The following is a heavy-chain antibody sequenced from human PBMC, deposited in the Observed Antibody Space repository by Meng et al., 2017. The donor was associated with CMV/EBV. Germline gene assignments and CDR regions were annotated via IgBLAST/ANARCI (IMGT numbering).Heavy chain of an antibody. Sequence: GESLKISCTASGFTFSSYWVTWVRQAPGEGLEWVANIKQDGSEKYYVDSVKGRFTISRDNAKRSVYLQMNSLRADDTAVYYCARYPGNDNSTYSYFGMDVWGRGTTVTVSS. CDR1: GFTFSSYW. V-gene: IGHV3-7*01. D-gene: IGHD3-9*01. CDR2: IKQDGSEK. CDR3: ARYPGNDNSTYSYFGMDV. J-gene: IGHJ6*02.